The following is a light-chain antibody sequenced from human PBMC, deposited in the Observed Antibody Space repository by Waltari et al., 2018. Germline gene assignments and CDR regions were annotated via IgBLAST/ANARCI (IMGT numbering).Light chain of an antibody. CDR1: SGHSTNI. Sequence: QLLLTQSPSASASLGASVKLTCTLSSGHSTNIIAWLQHQPEKGPRYLMNVNSDGSHNKGVGIPDRFSGSSSGAERYLTISSLQSEDEADYYCQTGGHGTWVFGGGTRLTVL. CDR3: QTGGHGTWV. J-gene: IGLJ3*02. CDR2: VNSDGSH. V-gene: IGLV4-69*01.